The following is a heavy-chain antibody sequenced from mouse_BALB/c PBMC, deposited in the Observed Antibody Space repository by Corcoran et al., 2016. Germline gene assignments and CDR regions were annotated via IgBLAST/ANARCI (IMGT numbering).Heavy chain of an antibody. CDR1: GFNIKDTY. Sequence: EVQLQQSGAELVKPGTSDKLCCTASGFNIKDTYMHWVKQRPEQGLEWIGRIDPANGNTKYDPKFQGKATITADTSSNTAYLQLSSLTSEDTSVYYCARSCDVDYLGQGTTLTVSS. CDR3: ARSCDVDY. J-gene: IGHJ2*01. CDR2: IDPANGNT. D-gene: IGHD2-13*01. V-gene: IGHV14-3*02.